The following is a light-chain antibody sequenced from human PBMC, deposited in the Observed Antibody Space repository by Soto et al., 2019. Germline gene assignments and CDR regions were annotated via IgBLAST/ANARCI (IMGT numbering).Light chain of an antibody. CDR1: QTISSW. J-gene: IGKJ5*01. CDR3: QQYNSFSLIT. V-gene: IGKV1-5*03. Sequence: DIQMTHSPSTLSGSVGDGVTITFRASQTISSWLAWYQQKPGKAPKLLIYKASTLKSGVPSRFSGSGSGTEFTLTISSLQPDDFATYFCQQYNSFSLITFGQGTRLEI. CDR2: KAS.